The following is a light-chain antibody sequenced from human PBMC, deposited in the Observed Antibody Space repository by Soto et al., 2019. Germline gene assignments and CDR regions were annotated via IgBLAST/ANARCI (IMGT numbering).Light chain of an antibody. CDR1: QSVSSS. J-gene: IGKJ3*01. CDR3: QHRNNRPFS. CDR2: DTS. Sequence: EIVVTQSPATLSVSPGERVTLSCRASQSVSSSLAWYQQRPGQAPRLLIYDTSTRAAGIAARFSGSGSGTEFTLTISSLQSEDSAVYYCQHRNNRPFSFGPGSKVDIK. V-gene: IGKV3-15*01.